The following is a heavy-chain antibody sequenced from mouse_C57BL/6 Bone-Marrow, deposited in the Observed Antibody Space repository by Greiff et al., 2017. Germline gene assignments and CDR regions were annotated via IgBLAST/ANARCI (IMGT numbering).Heavy chain of an antibody. CDR2: ISDGGSYT. CDR3: AREGLLRAMDY. CDR1: GFTFSSYA. J-gene: IGHJ4*01. Sequence: EVKLVESGGDLVKPGGSLKLSCAASGFTFSSYAMSWVRQTPEKRLEWVATISDGGSYTYYPDNVKGRFTISRDNAKNNLYLQMSHLKSEDTAMYYCAREGLLRAMDYWGQGTSVTVSS. D-gene: IGHD1-1*01. V-gene: IGHV5-4*01.